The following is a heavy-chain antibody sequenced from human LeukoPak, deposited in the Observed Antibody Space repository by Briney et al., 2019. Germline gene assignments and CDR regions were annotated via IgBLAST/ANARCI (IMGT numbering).Heavy chain of an antibody. CDR2: INNGSKYI. V-gene: IGHV3-21*05. D-gene: IGHD1-1*01. Sequence: GGSLRLSCAASGFTFNAYSMNWVRQAPGTGLEWVAYINNGSKYIYYADTVQGRFTISRDNTKNSVYLQMHSLTPEDTAVYYCARDRTGDLDYWGQGTLVTVSS. CDR1: GFTFNAYS. J-gene: IGHJ4*02. CDR3: ARDRTGDLDY.